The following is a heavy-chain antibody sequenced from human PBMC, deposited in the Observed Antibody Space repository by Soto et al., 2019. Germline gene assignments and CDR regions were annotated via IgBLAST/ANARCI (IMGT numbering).Heavy chain of an antibody. D-gene: IGHD4-17*01. Sequence: SEPLSLTCTVSGGSFSSGDYYWSWVRQPPGKGLEWIWYIYYTGSTFNNPSLKSRLSISIDTSKTQFSLKLSSVTAADTAVYYCARIHFGAETSYYYYCMDVWGQGATVTVSS. J-gene: IGHJ6*02. CDR2: IYYTGST. CDR1: GGSFSSGDYY. V-gene: IGHV4-30-4*01. CDR3: ARIHFGAETSYYYYCMDV.